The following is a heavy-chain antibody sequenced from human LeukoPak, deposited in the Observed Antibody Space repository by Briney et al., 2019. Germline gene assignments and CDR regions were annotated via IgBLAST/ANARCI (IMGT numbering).Heavy chain of an antibody. CDR1: GGSITSYY. V-gene: IGHV4-4*07. J-gene: IGHJ4*02. D-gene: IGHD6-6*01. Sequence: SETLSLTCTVSGGSITSYYWTYIRQPAGKGLEWIGRIHTSGSTNYNPSLKSRVTMSVDTSKNQFSLNLSSVTAADTSMYYCAREFSGTSIAARVFDSWGQGTLVTVSS. CDR2: IHTSGST. CDR3: AREFSGTSIAARVFDS.